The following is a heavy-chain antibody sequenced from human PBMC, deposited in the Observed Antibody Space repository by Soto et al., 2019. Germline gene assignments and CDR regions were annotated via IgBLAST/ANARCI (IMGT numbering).Heavy chain of an antibody. CDR2: ISYDGSKK. Sequence: LRLSFAASGFNLSSSAMNWVRQAPGKGLEWLSVISYDGSKKYYADSVKGRFTISRDDSKNTLYLQMHSLRADDTAVYYCTRDRCSGTSCYFRYWGQGTLVTVSS. CDR3: TRDRCSGTSCYFRY. V-gene: IGHV3-30-3*01. CDR1: GFNLSSSA. D-gene: IGHD2-2*01. J-gene: IGHJ4*02.